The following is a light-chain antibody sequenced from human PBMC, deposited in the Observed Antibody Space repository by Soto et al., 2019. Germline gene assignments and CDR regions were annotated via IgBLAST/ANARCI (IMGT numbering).Light chain of an antibody. Sequence: DIQMTQSPSSVSASVGDRITITCRASQDITKFLAWYQQTPGKAPKLLIRGASTLHSGVPSRFSGSGSGTNFSLTISSLQPEDCATYYCQQASGFNRTFGPGTTVDIX. CDR3: QQASGFNRT. CDR1: QDITKF. J-gene: IGKJ1*01. V-gene: IGKV1-12*01. CDR2: GAS.